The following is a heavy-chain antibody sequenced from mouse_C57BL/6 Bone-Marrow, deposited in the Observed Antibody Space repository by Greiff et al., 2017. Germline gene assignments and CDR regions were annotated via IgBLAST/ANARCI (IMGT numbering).Heavy chain of an antibody. Sequence: QVQLQQPGTELVKPGASVKLSCKASGYTFTSYWMHWVKQRPGQGLEWIGNINPSNGGTNYNEKFKSKATLTVDKSSSTACMQLSSLTSEDSAVYYCARGGNPSYWYFDVWGTGTTVTVSS. J-gene: IGHJ1*03. CDR3: ARGGNPSYWYFDV. V-gene: IGHV1-53*01. CDR2: INPSNGGT. CDR1: GYTFTSYW. D-gene: IGHD1-1*02.